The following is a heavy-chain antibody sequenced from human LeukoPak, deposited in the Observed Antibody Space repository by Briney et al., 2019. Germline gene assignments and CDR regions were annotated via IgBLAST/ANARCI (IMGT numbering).Heavy chain of an antibody. CDR3: ARGRRGRDYSSSFYYYYYMDV. V-gene: IGHV4-34*01. Sequence: SETLSLTCAVYGGSFSGYYWSWIRQPPGKGLEWIGEINHSGSTNYNPSLKSRVTISVDTSKNQFSLKLSSVTAADTAVYYCARGRRGRDYSSSFYYYYYMDVWGKGTTVTVSS. J-gene: IGHJ6*03. D-gene: IGHD6-6*01. CDR2: INHSGST. CDR1: GGSFSGYY.